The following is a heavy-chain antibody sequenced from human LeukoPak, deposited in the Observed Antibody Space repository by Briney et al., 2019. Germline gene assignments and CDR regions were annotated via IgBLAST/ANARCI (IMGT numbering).Heavy chain of an antibody. J-gene: IGHJ4*02. V-gene: IGHV3-30*04. Sequence: GRSLRLSCAASGFTFSSYAMHWVRQAPGKGLEWVAVIPYDGSNKYYSDSVKGRFTISRDNSKNTLYLQMNSLRAEDTAVYYCARGGYDSSGYYYGVDYWGQGTLVTVSS. CDR2: IPYDGSNK. D-gene: IGHD3-22*01. CDR1: GFTFSSYA. CDR3: ARGGYDSSGYYYGVDY.